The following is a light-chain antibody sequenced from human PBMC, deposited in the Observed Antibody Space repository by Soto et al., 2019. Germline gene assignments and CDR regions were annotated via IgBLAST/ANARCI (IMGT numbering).Light chain of an antibody. CDR3: LQYNNWPYT. Sequence: EIVMTQSPATLSVSPGERATLSCRASQSVVSNLAWYQQKPGQAPRLLIYGSTTRATGIPARFSGRWSETEFTLTIRSLQSEDFAFYYCLQYNNWPYTFGQGTKLEIK. J-gene: IGKJ2*01. CDR1: QSVVSN. CDR2: GST. V-gene: IGKV3-15*01.